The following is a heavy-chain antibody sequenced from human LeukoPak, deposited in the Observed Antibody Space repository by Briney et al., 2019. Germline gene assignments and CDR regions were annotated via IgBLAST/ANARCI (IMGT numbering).Heavy chain of an antibody. D-gene: IGHD5-24*01. CDR1: GYTLTELS. J-gene: IGHJ4*02. Sequence: ASVKVSCKVSGYTLTELSMHWVRQAPGKGLEWMGGFDPEDGETIYAQKFQGRVTMTRDTSTSTVYMELSSLRSEDTAVYYCARGTGGYILTFDYWGQGTLVTVSS. V-gene: IGHV1-24*01. CDR2: FDPEDGET. CDR3: ARGTGGYILTFDY.